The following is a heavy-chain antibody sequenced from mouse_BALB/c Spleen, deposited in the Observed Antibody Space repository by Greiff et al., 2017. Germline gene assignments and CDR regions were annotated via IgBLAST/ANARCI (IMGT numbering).Heavy chain of an antibody. D-gene: IGHD1-2*01. CDR1: GFTFSSYG. J-gene: IGHJ3*01. CDR2: INSNGGST. Sequence: DVMLVESGGGLVQPGGSLKLSCAASGFTFSSYGMSWVRQTPDKRLELVATINSNGGSTYYPDSVKGRFTISRDNAKNTLYLQMSSLKSEDTAMYYCARDYYGYWFAYWGQGTLVTVSA. CDR3: ARDYYGYWFAY. V-gene: IGHV5-6-3*01.